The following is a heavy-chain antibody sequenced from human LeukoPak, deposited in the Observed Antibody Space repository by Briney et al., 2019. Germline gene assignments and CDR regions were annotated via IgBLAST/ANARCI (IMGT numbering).Heavy chain of an antibody. CDR1: GYTFTSYG. CDR2: ISAYNGNT. V-gene: IGHV1-18*01. D-gene: IGHD4-23*01. CDR3: ARDSGYGGNRPIDY. Sequence: ASVKVSCKASGYTFTSYGISGVRQAPGQGLAWVGWISAYNGNTNYAQKPQGRVTMTTDTSTSTAYMELRSLRSDDTAVYYCARDSGYGGNRPIDYWGQGTLVTVSS. J-gene: IGHJ4*02.